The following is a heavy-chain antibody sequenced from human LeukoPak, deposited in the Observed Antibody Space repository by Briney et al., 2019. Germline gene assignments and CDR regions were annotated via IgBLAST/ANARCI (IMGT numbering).Heavy chain of an antibody. J-gene: IGHJ4*02. V-gene: IGHV1-69*13. CDR2: ITPIFGTA. D-gene: IGHD2-15*01. Sequence: ASVKVSCKASGGTFSSYAISWVRQAPGQGLEWMGGITPIFGTANYAQKFQGRVTITADESTSTAYMERSSLRSEDTAAYYCASSREYCSGGSCYYFDYWGQGTLVTVSS. CDR1: GGTFSSYA. CDR3: ASSREYCSGGSCYYFDY.